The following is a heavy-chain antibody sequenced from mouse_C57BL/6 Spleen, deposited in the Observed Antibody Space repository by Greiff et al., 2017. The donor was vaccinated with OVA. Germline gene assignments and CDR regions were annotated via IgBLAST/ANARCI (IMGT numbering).Heavy chain of an antibody. J-gene: IGHJ3*01. CDR1: GYTFTSYW. Sequence: QVQLQQPGAELVMPGASVKLSCKASGYTFTSYWMHWVKQRPGQGLEWIGEIDPSDSYTNYNQKVKGKSTLTVDKASSTAFMQLSSLTSEDSSVYYGAVHYGTWFAYWGQGTLVTVSA. D-gene: IGHD1-1*01. V-gene: IGHV1-69*01. CDR3: AVHYGTWFAY. CDR2: IDPSDSYT.